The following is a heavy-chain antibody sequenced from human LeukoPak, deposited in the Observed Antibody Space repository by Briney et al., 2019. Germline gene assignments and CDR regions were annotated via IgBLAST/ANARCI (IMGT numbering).Heavy chain of an antibody. J-gene: IGHJ6*02. Sequence: GASVKVSCKVSGYTLTELSMHWVRQAPGKGLEWMGGFDPEDGETIYAQKFQGRVTMTEDTSTDTAYMELSSLRSEDTAVYYCATHSLSITIFGVVIQNLMDVWGQGTTVTVSS. CDR3: ATHSLSITIFGVVIQNLMDV. CDR2: FDPEDGET. CDR1: GYTLTELS. V-gene: IGHV1-24*01. D-gene: IGHD3-3*01.